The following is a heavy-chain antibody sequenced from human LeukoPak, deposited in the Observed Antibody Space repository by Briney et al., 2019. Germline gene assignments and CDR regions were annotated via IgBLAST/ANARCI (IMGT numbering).Heavy chain of an antibody. D-gene: IGHD6-19*01. CDR3: ARRSSGWFLRY. CDR1: GGSFSGYY. V-gene: IGHV4-34*01. Sequence: SETLSLTCAVYGGSFSGYYWSWIRQPPGKGLEWIGEINHSGSTNYNPSLKSRVTISVDTSKNQFSLKLSSVTAADTAVYYCARRSSGWFLRYWGQGTLVIVSS. J-gene: IGHJ4*02. CDR2: INHSGST.